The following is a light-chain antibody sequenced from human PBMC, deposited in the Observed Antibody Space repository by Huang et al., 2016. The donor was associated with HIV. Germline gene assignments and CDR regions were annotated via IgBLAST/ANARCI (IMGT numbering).Light chain of an antibody. J-gene: IGKJ4*01. CDR2: DTS. Sequence: EIVLTQSQAVLSMSPGERATVTCRASLSVANKLAWYQQNPGRAPRLVIYDTSTMSGRVPARFSGIGSGTNFTLTINSLQSEDLAVYFCQHYNNWPLTFGGGTRVEIK. CDR1: LSVANK. V-gene: IGKV3-15*01. CDR3: QHYNNWPLT.